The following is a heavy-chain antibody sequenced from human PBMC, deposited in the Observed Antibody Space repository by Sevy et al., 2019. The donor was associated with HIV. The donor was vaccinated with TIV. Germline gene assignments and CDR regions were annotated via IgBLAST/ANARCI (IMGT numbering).Heavy chain of an antibody. D-gene: IGHD2-15*01. CDR3: ARGGLPGGCYYYGMDV. CDR2: ISSSSSYI. Sequence: GGSLRLSCAASGFTFSSYSMNWVRQAPGKGLEWVSSISSSSSYIYYADSVKGRFTISRDNAKNSLYLQMNSLRAEDTAVYYCARGGLPGGCYYYGMDVWGQGTTVTVSS. V-gene: IGHV3-21*01. J-gene: IGHJ6*02. CDR1: GFTFSSYS.